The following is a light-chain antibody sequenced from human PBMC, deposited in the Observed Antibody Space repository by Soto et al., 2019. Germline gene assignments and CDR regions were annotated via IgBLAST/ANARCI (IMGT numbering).Light chain of an antibody. CDR2: ATS. Sequence: EIVLTQSPATLSVSPGEEAILSCRASQSVPSDSLAWYQHKPGQAPRLLIYATSKKATGVPARFGGSGTGTDCTLSVNTVEPEDFAVYYCQHYDIATRTFGQGTKLEV. CDR3: QHYDIATRT. J-gene: IGKJ1*01. V-gene: IGKV3-20*01. CDR1: QSVPSDS.